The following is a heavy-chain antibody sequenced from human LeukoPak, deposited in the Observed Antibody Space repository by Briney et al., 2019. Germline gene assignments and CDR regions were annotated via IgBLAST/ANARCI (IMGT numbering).Heavy chain of an antibody. CDR3: ARERITIFGVVVSASGAFDI. D-gene: IGHD3-3*01. V-gene: IGHV1-69*13. CDR1: GGTFSSYA. CDR2: IIPIFGTA. Sequence: SVKVSCKASGGTFSSYAISWVRQAPGQGLEWMGGIIPIFGTANYAQKFQGRVTITADESTSTAYMELSSLRSEDTAVYYCARERITIFGVVVSASGAFDIWGQGTMVTVSS. J-gene: IGHJ3*02.